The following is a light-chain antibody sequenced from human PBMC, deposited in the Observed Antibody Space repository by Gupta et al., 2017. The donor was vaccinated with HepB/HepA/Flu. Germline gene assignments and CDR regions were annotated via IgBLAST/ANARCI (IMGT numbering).Light chain of an antibody. Sequence: QSVLPQPPSASGTPGQRVTISCSGSSSNIGSNSVYWYQQFPGAAPKLLIYRNNHRPSGVPDRFSGSKSGTSASLAISGLRSEDEADYHCAAWDDSLNGPLFGGGTKLTVL. CDR1: SSNIGSNS. CDR2: RNN. V-gene: IGLV1-47*01. CDR3: AAWDDSLNGPL. J-gene: IGLJ2*01.